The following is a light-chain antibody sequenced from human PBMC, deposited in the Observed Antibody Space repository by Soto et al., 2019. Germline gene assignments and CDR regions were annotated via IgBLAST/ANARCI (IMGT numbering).Light chain of an antibody. CDR2: DAS. J-gene: IGKJ4*01. Sequence: EIQLTQSPSTLSVSLGDRATISCRASQSVSGYLAWYQQKPGQAPRLLISDASNRATGIPSSFSGSGSGTDFTPTITRLEPEVSTFYYCQQRSTWPSTFGRGTKVEI. V-gene: IGKV3-11*01. CDR1: QSVSGY. CDR3: QQRSTWPST.